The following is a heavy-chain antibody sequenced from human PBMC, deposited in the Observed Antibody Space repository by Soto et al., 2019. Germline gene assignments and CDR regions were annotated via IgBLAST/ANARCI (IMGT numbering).Heavy chain of an antibody. D-gene: IGHD5-12*01. J-gene: IGHJ5*01. CDR3: AEGSGFDFDS. CDR2: LSSDGSGE. CDR1: GFTFKNYG. Sequence: QVQLVESGGGVVQPGMSLRLSCEASGFTFKNYGMHWVRQAPGKGLEWVACLSSDGSGEDYLDSVRGRFIISRDNSKDTMYLQMNSLRVEDTAVDYCAEGSGFDFDSWGQGNPVIVSS. V-gene: IGHV3-30*18.